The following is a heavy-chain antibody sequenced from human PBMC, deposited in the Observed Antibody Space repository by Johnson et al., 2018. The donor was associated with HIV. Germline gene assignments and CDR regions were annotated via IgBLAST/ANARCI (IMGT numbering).Heavy chain of an antibody. Sequence: QVQLVESGGGVVQPGRSLRLSCAASGFTFSSYGMLWVRQAPGKGLEWVASIRHDGSNIYYADSVKGRFTISRDNSKNTLYLQMNSLRAEDTAVYYCAKDRITYYYDSISYDSREPDANAIWSQGTMVTVSS. V-gene: IGHV3-33*06. CDR1: GFTFSSYG. CDR3: AKDRITYYYDSISYDSREPDANAI. J-gene: IGHJ3*02. CDR2: IRHDGSNI. D-gene: IGHD3-22*01.